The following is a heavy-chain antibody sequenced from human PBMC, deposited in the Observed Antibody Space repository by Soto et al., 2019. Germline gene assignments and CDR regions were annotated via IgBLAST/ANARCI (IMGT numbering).Heavy chain of an antibody. CDR1: GGSISSRSHY. J-gene: IGHJ4*02. V-gene: IGHV4-39*01. CDR3: ARLLYDRSGYYYFDY. D-gene: IGHD3-22*01. CDR2: VYYNGDT. Sequence: QVQLQESGPGLVKPSDTLSLTCTVSGGSISSRSHYWGWIRQPPGKGLEWIVSVYYNGDTYYNPSLKTRFGVSADTSKHQFSLNLRSVTAADTGVYYCARLLYDRSGYYYFDYWGQGTLVTVSS.